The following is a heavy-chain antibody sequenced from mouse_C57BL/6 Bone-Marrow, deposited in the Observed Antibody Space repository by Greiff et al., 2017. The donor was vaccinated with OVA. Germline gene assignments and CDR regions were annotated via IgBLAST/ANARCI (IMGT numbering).Heavy chain of an antibody. Sequence: QVQLQQPGAELVKPGASVKLSCKASGYTFTSYWMHWVKQRPGQGLEWIGMIHPNSGSTNYNEKFKSKATLTVDKSSSTAYMQLSSLTSEDAAFYYCAMLLWSLGYAMDYWGQGTSVTVTA. CDR1: GYTFTSYW. J-gene: IGHJ4*01. CDR3: AMLLWSLGYAMDY. V-gene: IGHV1-64*01. CDR2: IHPNSGST. D-gene: IGHD2-1*01.